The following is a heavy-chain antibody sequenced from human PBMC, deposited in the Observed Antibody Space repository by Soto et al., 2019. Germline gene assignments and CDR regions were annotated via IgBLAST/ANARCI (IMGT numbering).Heavy chain of an antibody. CDR2: IYYSGST. J-gene: IGHJ6*02. CDR1: GGSISSGGYY. D-gene: IGHD3-22*01. V-gene: IGHV4-31*03. Sequence: SETLSLTCTVSGGSISSGGYYWSWIRQHPGKGLEWIGYIYYSGSTYYNPSLKSRVTISVDTSKNQFSLKLSSVTAADTAVYYCARVPYYYDSSGYHELRYYGMDVWGQGTTVNVSS. CDR3: ARVPYYYDSSGYHELRYYGMDV.